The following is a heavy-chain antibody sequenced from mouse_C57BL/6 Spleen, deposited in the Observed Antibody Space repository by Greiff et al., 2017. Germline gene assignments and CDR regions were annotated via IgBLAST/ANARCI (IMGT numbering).Heavy chain of an antibody. CDR1: GYTFTDYN. J-gene: IGHJ1*03. Sequence: EVHLVESGPELVKPGASVKMSCKASGYTFTDYNMHWVKQSHGKSLEWIGYINPNNGGTSYNQKFKGKATLTVNKSSSTAYMELRSLTSEDSAVYYCNWAYWYFDVWGTGTTVTVSS. D-gene: IGHD4-1*01. CDR2: INPNNGGT. CDR3: NWAYWYFDV. V-gene: IGHV1-22*01.